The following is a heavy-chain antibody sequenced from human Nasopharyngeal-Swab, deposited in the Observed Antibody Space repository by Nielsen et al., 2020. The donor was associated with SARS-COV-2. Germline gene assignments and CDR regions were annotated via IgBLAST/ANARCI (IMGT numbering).Heavy chain of an antibody. D-gene: IGHD6-6*01. V-gene: IGHV3-23*03. J-gene: IGHJ5*02. Sequence: GGSLRLSCAASGFTFSSYAMSWVRQAPGKGLEWVSVIYSSGSSTYYADSVKGRFTISRDNSKNTLYLQMNSLRAEDTAVYYCAKGVAARPYWFDPWGQGTLVTVSS. CDR2: IYSSGSST. CDR1: GFTFSSYA. CDR3: AKGVAARPYWFDP.